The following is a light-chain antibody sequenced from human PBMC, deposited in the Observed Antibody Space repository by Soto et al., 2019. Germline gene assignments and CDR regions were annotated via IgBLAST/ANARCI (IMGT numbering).Light chain of an antibody. CDR3: AAWDDILNGLYV. Sequence: QSVLTQPPSTSGTPGQRVTISCSGSSSNIGSNTVNWYQQLPGTAPKLLIYTDNQRPSGVPDRFSGSKSGTSASLAISGLQSEDEADYYCAAWDDILNGLYVFGPGTKLTVL. CDR2: TDN. V-gene: IGLV1-44*01. J-gene: IGLJ1*01. CDR1: SSNIGSNT.